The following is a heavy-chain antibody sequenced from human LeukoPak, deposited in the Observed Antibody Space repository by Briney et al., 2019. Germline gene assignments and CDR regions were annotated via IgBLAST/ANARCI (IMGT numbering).Heavy chain of an antibody. CDR2: ISGRGGDT. CDR1: GFTFGNYA. V-gene: IGHV3-23*01. J-gene: IGHJ4*02. D-gene: IGHD6-13*01. Sequence: GGSLRLSCVGSGFTFGNYAMNWVRQAPGKGLEWVAAISGRGGDTFYADSVEGRFTFSRDNAKNSPYLQMNSLRAEDTAVYYCARVGYSSSWLWGQGTLVTVSS. CDR3: ARVGYSSSWL.